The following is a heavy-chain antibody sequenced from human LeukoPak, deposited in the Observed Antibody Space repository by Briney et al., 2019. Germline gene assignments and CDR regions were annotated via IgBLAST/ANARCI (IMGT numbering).Heavy chain of an antibody. V-gene: IGHV3-30*18. D-gene: IGHD3-22*01. CDR3: AKVMAYYYDSSGYYFDY. Sequence: QSGGSLRLSCAASGFTFSSYGMHWVRQAPGKGLEWVAVISYDGSNKYYADSVKGRFTISRDNSKNTLYLQMNSLRAEDTAVYYCAKVMAYYYDSSGYYFDYWGQGTLVTVSS. CDR2: ISYDGSNK. CDR1: GFTFSSYG. J-gene: IGHJ4*02.